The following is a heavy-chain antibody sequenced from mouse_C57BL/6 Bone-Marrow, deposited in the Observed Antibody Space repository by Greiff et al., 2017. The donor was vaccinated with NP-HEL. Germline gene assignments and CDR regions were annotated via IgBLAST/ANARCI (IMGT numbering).Heavy chain of an antibody. CDR1: GFSLTSYA. Sequence: QVQLQQSGPGLVAPSQSLSITCTVSGFSLTSYAISWVRQPPGKGLEWLGVIWTGGGTNYNSALKSRLSISKDNSKSQVFLKMNSLQTDDTARYYCARLNYYGSSFYAMDYWGQGTSVTVSS. D-gene: IGHD1-1*01. J-gene: IGHJ4*01. CDR2: IWTGGGT. V-gene: IGHV2-9-1*01. CDR3: ARLNYYGSSFYAMDY.